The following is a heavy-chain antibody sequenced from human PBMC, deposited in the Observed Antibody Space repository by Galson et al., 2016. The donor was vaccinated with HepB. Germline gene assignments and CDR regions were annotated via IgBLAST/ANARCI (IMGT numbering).Heavy chain of an antibody. CDR2: IGWDGTGT. D-gene: IGHD5-12*01. Sequence: SLRLSCAASGFTFHDYTMHWVRQAPGKGLEWVSLIGWDGTGTFYADSVKGRFTISRDNSKNSLFLHMNSLKTEDTALYYCAKGGATSGYKFDSWGQGTQVTVSS. CDR1: GFTFHDYT. V-gene: IGHV3-43*01. J-gene: IGHJ4*02. CDR3: AKGGATSGYKFDS.